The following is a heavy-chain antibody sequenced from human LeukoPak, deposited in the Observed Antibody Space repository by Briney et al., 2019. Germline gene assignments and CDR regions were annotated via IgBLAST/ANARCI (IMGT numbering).Heavy chain of an antibody. CDR3: ARSKPFGVVISPTYFDY. J-gene: IGHJ4*02. V-gene: IGHV1-2*02. D-gene: IGHD3-3*01. CDR2: INPNSGGT. CDR1: GYTFTGYY. Sequence: ASVKVSCKASGYTFTGYYMHLVRQAPGQGLEWMGWINPNSGGTNYAQKFQGRVTMTRDTSISTACMELSRLRSDDTAVYYCARSKPFGVVISPTYFDYWGQGTLVTVSS.